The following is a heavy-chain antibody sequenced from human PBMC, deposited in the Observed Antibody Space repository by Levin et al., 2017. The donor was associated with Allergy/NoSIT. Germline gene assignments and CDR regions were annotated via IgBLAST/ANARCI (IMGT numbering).Heavy chain of an antibody. J-gene: IGHJ4*02. CDR1: GFTFSSYA. D-gene: IGHD1-14*01. V-gene: IGHV3-23*01. Sequence: SCAASGFTFSSYAMSWVRQAPGKGLEWVSGISGSGGSTYYADSVKGRFTISRDNSKNTLYLQMNSLRAEDTAVYYCAKIPAGGDCFKNWGQGTLVTVSS. CDR2: ISGSGGST. CDR3: AKIPAGGDCFKN.